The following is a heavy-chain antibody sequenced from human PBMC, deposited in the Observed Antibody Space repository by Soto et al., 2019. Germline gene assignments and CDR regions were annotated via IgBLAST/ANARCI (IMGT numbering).Heavy chain of an antibody. V-gene: IGHV1-46*01. Sequence: QVQLVQSGAEVKKPGASVKVSCKASGYTFTSYYMHWVRQAPGQGLEWMGIINPSGGSTSYAQKFQGRVTMTRDTSASTVYMELSSLRSEDTAVYYCARAEMATISFDYWGQGTLVTVSS. CDR1: GYTFTSYY. CDR3: ARAEMATISFDY. D-gene: IGHD5-12*01. CDR2: INPSGGST. J-gene: IGHJ4*02.